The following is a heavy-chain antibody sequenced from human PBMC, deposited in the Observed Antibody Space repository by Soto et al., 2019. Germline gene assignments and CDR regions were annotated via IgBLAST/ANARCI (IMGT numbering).Heavy chain of an antibody. D-gene: IGHD1-1*01. Sequence: GGSLRLSCAASGFTFSSYSMNWVRQAPGKGLEWVSSISSSSSSIYYADSVKGRFTISRDKAKNSLYLQMNSLRAEDTAVYYCARQSSPVHLDYWGQGTLVTVSS. CDR1: GFTFSSYS. V-gene: IGHV3-21*01. J-gene: IGHJ4*02. CDR3: ARQSSPVHLDY. CDR2: ISSSSSSI.